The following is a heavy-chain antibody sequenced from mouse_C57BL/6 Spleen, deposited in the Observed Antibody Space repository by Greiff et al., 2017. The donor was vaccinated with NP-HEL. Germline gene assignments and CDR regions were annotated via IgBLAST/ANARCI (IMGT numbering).Heavy chain of an antibody. D-gene: IGHD3-2*02. Sequence: LVESGAELVKPGASVKLSCKASGYTFTEYTIHWVKQRSGQGLEWIGWFYPGSGSIKYNEKFKDKATLTADKSSSTVYMELSRLTSEDSAVYFCARHEGKVDSSGYAMDYWGQGTSVTVSS. CDR1: GYTFTEYT. V-gene: IGHV1-62-2*01. CDR2: FYPGSGSI. CDR3: ARHEGKVDSSGYAMDY. J-gene: IGHJ4*01.